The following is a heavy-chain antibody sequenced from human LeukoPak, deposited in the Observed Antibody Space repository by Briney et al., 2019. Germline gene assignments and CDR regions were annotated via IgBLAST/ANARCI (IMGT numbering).Heavy chain of an antibody. Sequence: GRSLRLSCAASGFTFDDYAMHWVRQAPGKGLVWVSRINSDGSSTSYADSVKGRFTISRDNAKNTLHLQMNSLRVEDTAVYYCARGGPSWGVVVISEAHYWGQGTLVTVSS. CDR3: ARGGPSWGVVVISEAHY. J-gene: IGHJ4*02. D-gene: IGHD3-22*01. CDR2: INSDGSST. V-gene: IGHV3-74*01. CDR1: GFTFDDYA.